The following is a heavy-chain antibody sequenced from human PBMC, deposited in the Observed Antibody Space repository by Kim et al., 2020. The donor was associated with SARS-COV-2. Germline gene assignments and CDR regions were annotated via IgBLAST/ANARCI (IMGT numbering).Heavy chain of an antibody. CDR2: ITYSGAET. CDR3: AKYSGGRSGDRTLGDF. CDR1: GFTFSTYA. V-gene: IGHV3-23*01. J-gene: IGHJ4*02. D-gene: IGHD3-10*01. Sequence: GGSLRLSCAASGFTFSTYAMGWVRQAPGKGLEWVSGITYSGAETVYADSVKGRFTISRDNSKKTLYLQMNSLRAEDTALYYCAKYSGGRSGDRTLGDFWGQGTLVTVSS.